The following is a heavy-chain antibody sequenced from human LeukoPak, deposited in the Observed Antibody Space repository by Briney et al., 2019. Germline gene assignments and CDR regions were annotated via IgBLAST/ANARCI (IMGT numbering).Heavy chain of an antibody. CDR2: ISYDGSNK. Sequence: GGSLRLSCAASGFTFSSYAMHWVRQAPGKGLEWVAVISYDGSNKYYADSVKGRFTISRDNSKNTLYLRMNSLRAEDTAVYYCARDGHCSSTSCYWDFDYWGQGTLVTVSS. CDR3: ARDGHCSSTSCYWDFDY. V-gene: IGHV3-30-3*01. CDR1: GFTFSSYA. J-gene: IGHJ4*02. D-gene: IGHD2-2*01.